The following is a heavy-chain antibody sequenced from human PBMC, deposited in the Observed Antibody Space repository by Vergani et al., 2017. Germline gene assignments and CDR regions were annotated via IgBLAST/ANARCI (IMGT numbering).Heavy chain of an antibody. CDR2: ISGGRDIR. Sequence: EVQLLESGGGLVQPGGSLRLSCAASGFRLNSYAMAWVRQAPGKGLEWVSSISGGRDIRHYADSVKGRFTISRDNSKNMLYLQMNSLRAEDTAVYYCARLSYDTTPYLQGGYDCWGQGTLVTVSS. V-gene: IGHV3-23*01. D-gene: IGHD3-22*01. CDR1: GFRLNSYA. CDR3: ARLSYDTTPYLQGGYDC. J-gene: IGHJ4*02.